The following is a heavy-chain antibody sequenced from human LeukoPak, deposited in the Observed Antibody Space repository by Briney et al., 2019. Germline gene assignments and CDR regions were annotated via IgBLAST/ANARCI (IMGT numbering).Heavy chain of an antibody. J-gene: IGHJ6*03. D-gene: IGHD3-10*01. CDR1: GFTFSSYS. V-gene: IGHV3-21*01. CDR3: ARPIITMVRGVKGNYYYYYMDV. Sequence: GGSLRLSCAASGFTFSSYSMNWARQAPGKGLEWVSSISSSSSYIYYADSVKGRFTISRDNAKNSLYLQMNSLRAEDTAVYYCARPIITMVRGVKGNYYYYYMDVWGKGTTVTISS. CDR2: ISSSSSYI.